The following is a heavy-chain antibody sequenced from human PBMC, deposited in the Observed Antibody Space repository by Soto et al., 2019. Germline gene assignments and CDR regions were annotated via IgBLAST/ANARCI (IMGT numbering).Heavy chain of an antibody. CDR1: GSMVSSNY. D-gene: IGHD1-26*01. CDR2: IYSVGST. Sequence: GGWLRSSXAASGSMVSSNYMSSLGEAPGKGPWWESGIYSVGSTFYADSVKGRFTSSRDNSKNTLYLQMNSLRAEDTAVYYCARERWELLPPNYYYYGMDVWGQGPTVTVSS. CDR3: ARERWELLPPNYYYYGMDV. J-gene: IGHJ6*02. V-gene: IGHV3-53*01.